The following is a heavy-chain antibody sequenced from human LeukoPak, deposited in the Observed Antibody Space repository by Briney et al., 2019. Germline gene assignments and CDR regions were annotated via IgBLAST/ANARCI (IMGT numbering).Heavy chain of an antibody. CDR1: GFTVSSNY. J-gene: IGHJ6*02. CDR2: IYSGGST. D-gene: IGHD1-26*01. CDR3: AREPRVGATLFNYYYGMDV. Sequence: GGSLRLSCAASGFTVSSNYMSWVRQAPGKGLEWVSVIYSGGSTYYADSVKGRFTISRDNSKNTLYLQMNSLRAEDTAVYYCAREPRVGATLFNYYYGMDVWGQGTLVTVSS. V-gene: IGHV3-66*02.